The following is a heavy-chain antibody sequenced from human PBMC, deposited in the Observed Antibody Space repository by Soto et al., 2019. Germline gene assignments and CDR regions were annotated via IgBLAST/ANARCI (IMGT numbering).Heavy chain of an antibody. CDR1: GFTFSSYS. CDR3: AREDRGVGWDFVY. CDR2: ISSSSSYI. D-gene: IGHD6-19*01. Sequence: EVQLVESGGGLVKPGGSLRLSCAASGFTFSSYSMNWVRQAPGKGLEWVSSISSSSSYIYYADSVKGRFTISRDNAKNSLYLQMNSLRAEDTAVYYCAREDRGVGWDFVYWGQGTLVTVSS. V-gene: IGHV3-21*01. J-gene: IGHJ4*02.